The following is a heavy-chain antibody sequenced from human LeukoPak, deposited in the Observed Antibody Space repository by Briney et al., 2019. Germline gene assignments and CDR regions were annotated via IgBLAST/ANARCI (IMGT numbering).Heavy chain of an antibody. CDR1: GDSVSSNSAA. CDR3: ARVRYCSSTSCPPKSPYYYYMDV. D-gene: IGHD2-2*01. J-gene: IGHJ6*03. Sequence: SRTLSLTCAISGDSVSSNSAAWNWIRQSPSRGLEWLGRTYYRSKWYNDYAVSVKSRITINPDTSKNQFSLQLNSVTPEDTAVYYCARVRYCSSTSCPPKSPYYYYMDVWGKGTTVTVSS. CDR2: TYYRSKWYN. V-gene: IGHV6-1*01.